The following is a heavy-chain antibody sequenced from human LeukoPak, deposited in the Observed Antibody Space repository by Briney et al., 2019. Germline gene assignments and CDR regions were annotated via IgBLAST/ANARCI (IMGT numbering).Heavy chain of an antibody. V-gene: IGHV3-30*04. CDR2: ISYDGSNV. Sequence: GGSLRLSCAASGFTFSSYAMHWVRQAPGKGLEWVAVISYDGSNVYYADSVKGRFTISRDNSKNTLYLQVNSLRAENTAVYYCARDYSSGYYRTFDYWGQGTLVTVSS. D-gene: IGHD3-22*01. CDR1: GFTFSSYA. J-gene: IGHJ4*02. CDR3: ARDYSSGYYRTFDY.